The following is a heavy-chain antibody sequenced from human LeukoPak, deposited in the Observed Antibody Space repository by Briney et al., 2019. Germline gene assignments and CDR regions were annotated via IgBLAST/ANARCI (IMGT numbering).Heavy chain of an antibody. CDR3: ARVGWGAAPGY. V-gene: IGHV3-48*04. D-gene: IGHD6-19*01. J-gene: IGHJ4*02. CDR1: GFTFGDYA. CDR2: ISSSSSTI. Sequence: GGSLRLSCTASGFTFGDYAMSWVRQAPGKGLEWVSYISSSSSTIYYADSVKGRFTIFRDNAKNSSYLQMISLRAEDTAVYYCARVGWGAAPGYWGQGTLVTVSS.